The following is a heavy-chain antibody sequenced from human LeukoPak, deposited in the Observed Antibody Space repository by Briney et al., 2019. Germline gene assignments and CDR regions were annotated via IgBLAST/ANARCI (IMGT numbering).Heavy chain of an antibody. J-gene: IGHJ6*03. CDR2: INHSGST. D-gene: IGHD6-13*01. V-gene: IGHV4-34*01. Sequence: SETLSLTCAVYGGSFSGYYWSWIRQPPGKGLEWIGEINHSGSTNYNPSLKSRVTISVDTSKNQFSLKLSSVTAADTAVYYCARRNLGDSSSWPYYSYYYMDVWGKGTTVTVSS. CDR1: GGSFSGYY. CDR3: ARRNLGDSSSWPYYSYYYMDV.